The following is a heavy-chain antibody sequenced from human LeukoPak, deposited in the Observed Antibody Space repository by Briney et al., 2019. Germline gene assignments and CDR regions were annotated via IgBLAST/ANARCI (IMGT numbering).Heavy chain of an antibody. CDR3: ARDRVGATMADY. CDR2: ISSSSYI. CDR1: GFTFSSYS. V-gene: IGHV3-21*01. Sequence: GGSLRLSCAASGFTFSSYSMNWVRQAPGKGLEWVSSISSSSYIYYADSVKGRFTISRDNAKNSLYLQMNSLRAEDTAVYYCARDRVGATMADYWGQGTLVTVSS. D-gene: IGHD1-26*01. J-gene: IGHJ4*02.